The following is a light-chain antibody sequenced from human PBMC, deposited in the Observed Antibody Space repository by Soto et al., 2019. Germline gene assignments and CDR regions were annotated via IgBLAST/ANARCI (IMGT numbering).Light chain of an antibody. J-gene: IGKJ2*01. CDR1: ESLFGF. Sequence: EIVLTQSPATLSVSPGDRVTLSCRASESLFGFLAWYQQKPGQAPRLLIYGVSTRATGIPPRFSGGGSATDFTLTISSLQSEDSAVYFCQSYNDWPFASGLGTRLEI. CDR2: GVS. CDR3: QSYNDWPFA. V-gene: IGKV3-15*01.